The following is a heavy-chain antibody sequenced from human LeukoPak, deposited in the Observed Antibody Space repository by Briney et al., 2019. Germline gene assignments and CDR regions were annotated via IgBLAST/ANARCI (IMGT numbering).Heavy chain of an antibody. V-gene: IGHV1-18*01. CDR3: ARDFRDTSGYYYASRD. D-gene: IGHD3-22*01. CDR1: GYTFTNYG. CDR2: INAYNGNT. Sequence: GASVKVSCKASGYTFTNYGFNWVRQAPGQGLEWMGWINAYNGNTNYAQKLQGRVTMTTDTSTSTAYMELRSPRSDDTAVYYCARDFRDTSGYYYASRDWGQGTLVTVSS. J-gene: IGHJ4*02.